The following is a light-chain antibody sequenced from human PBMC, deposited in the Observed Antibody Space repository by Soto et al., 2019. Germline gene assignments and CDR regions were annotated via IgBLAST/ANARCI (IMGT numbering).Light chain of an antibody. CDR2: EAS. CDR1: QTISRW. J-gene: IGKJ1*01. CDR3: QQYNVYPCT. V-gene: IGKV1-5*03. Sequence: DIQMTQSPSTLSASVGDRVTITCRASQTISRWLASYQQKPGKAPKLLIYEASSLQSGVPSRFSGSGSGTEFTLTISSLQPDDLATYYCQQYNVYPCTFGQGTKVDIK.